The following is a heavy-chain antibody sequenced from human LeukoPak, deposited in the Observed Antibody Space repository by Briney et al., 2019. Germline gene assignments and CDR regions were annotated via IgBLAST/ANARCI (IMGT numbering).Heavy chain of an antibody. D-gene: IGHD3-22*01. V-gene: IGHV7-4-1*02. J-gene: IGHJ4*02. CDR2: INTKTGRP. Sequence: ASVKVSCRASGYTFARHAMNWVRQAPGQGLEWMGWINTKTGRPTYAQGFTGRFVFSLDTSVSTAYLQISSLKAEATAVYYCVRDRPHHYDSSAFLYWGQGTLVTVSS. CDR3: VRDRPHHYDSSAFLY. CDR1: GYTFARHA.